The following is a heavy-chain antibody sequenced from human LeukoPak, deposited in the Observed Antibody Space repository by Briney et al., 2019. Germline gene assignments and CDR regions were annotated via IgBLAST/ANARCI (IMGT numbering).Heavy chain of an antibody. CDR2: IYYSGST. J-gene: IGHJ4*02. CDR3: ARQESSSCFDY. D-gene: IGHD6-6*01. CDR1: GGSISSSSYY. Sequence: PSETLSPTCTVSGGSISSSSYYSGWIRQPPGKGLEWIGSIYYSGSTYYNPSLKSRVTISVDTSKNQFSLKLSSVTAADTAVYYYARQESSSCFDYWGQGTLVTVSS. V-gene: IGHV4-39*01.